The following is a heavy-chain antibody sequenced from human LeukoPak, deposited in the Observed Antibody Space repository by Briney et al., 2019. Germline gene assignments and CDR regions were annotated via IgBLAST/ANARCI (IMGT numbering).Heavy chain of an antibody. Sequence: SETLSLTCTVSGGSISSSSYYWGWIRQPPGKGLEWIGSIYYSGSTYYNPSLKSRVTISVDTSKNQFSLKLSSVTAADTAVYYCARRKRASGGGVFDYWGQGTLVTVSS. D-gene: IGHD6-19*01. CDR2: IYYSGST. CDR1: GGSISSSSYY. V-gene: IGHV4-39*01. J-gene: IGHJ4*02. CDR3: ARRKRASGGGVFDY.